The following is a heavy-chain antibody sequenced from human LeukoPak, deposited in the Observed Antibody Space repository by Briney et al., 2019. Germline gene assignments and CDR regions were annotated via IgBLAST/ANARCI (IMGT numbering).Heavy chain of an antibody. CDR3: AKEIKPYYYDSSGYSSDY. J-gene: IGHJ4*02. CDR2: IYSGGST. CDR1: GFTVSSNY. V-gene: IGHV3-66*01. D-gene: IGHD3-22*01. Sequence: PGGSLRLSCAASGFTVSSNYMSWVRQAPGKGLEWVSVIYSGGSTYYADSVKGRFTISRDNSKNTLYLQMNSLRAEDTAVYYCAKEIKPYYYDSSGYSSDYWGQGTLVTVSS.